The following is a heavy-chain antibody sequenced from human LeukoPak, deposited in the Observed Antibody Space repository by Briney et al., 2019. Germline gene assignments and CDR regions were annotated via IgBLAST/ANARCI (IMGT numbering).Heavy chain of an antibody. J-gene: IGHJ4*02. CDR2: IHYSGTT. Sequence: KPSETPSLTCTVSGGSISPYYWNWIRQPPGKGLEWIGYIHYSGTTNYNPSLRSRVTISVDTSKNRLSLSLSSVTAADTAVYYCARRGSSSWYFDYWGQGTLVTVSS. D-gene: IGHD6-13*01. CDR1: GGSISPYY. V-gene: IGHV4-59*01. CDR3: ARRGSSSWYFDY.